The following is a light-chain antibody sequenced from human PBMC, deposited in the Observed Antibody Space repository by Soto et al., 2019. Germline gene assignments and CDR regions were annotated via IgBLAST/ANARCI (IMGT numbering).Light chain of an antibody. CDR3: ATWDDSLSDYV. Sequence: QSVLTQSPSASGTPGQRVTISCSGSNSNIGSNDVDWYQHLPGTAPKLLIYRNNQRPSGVPDRFSGSKSGTSASLAITGLRSDAEADYYCATWDDSLSDYVFGTGTKLTVL. V-gene: IGLV1-47*01. CDR2: RNN. J-gene: IGLJ1*01. CDR1: NSNIGSND.